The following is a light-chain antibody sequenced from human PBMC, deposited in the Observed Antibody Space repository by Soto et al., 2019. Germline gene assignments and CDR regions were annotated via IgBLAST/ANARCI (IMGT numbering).Light chain of an antibody. CDR3: AAWDDSLHGPV. J-gene: IGLJ2*01. CDR1: SSNIGFNT. CDR2: KDY. Sequence: QAVLTQPPSASGTPGQRVTISCSGSSSNIGFNTVTWYRQVPGTAPKLLIYKDYRRPSGVPDRISGSKSGTSASLAISGLQSEDEADYYCAAWDDSLHGPVFGGGTKLTVL. V-gene: IGLV1-44*01.